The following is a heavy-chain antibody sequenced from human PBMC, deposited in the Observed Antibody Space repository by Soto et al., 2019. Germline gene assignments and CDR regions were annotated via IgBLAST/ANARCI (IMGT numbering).Heavy chain of an antibody. D-gene: IGHD2-15*01. CDR1: GGSFSGYY. V-gene: IGHV4-34*01. CDR2: INHSGST. J-gene: IGHJ4*02. CDR3: ARGGEIVVVVSTTGRYFDY. Sequence: QVQLQQWGAGLLKPSETLSLTCAVYGGSFSGYYWTWIRQPPGKGLEWIGEINHSGSTNYNPSLTSRVTISVDTSKKQFSLQLSSATAADTAVYYCARGGEIVVVVSTTGRYFDYWGQGTLVTVSS.